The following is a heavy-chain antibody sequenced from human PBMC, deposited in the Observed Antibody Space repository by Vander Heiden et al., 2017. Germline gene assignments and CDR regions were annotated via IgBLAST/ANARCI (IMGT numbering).Heavy chain of an antibody. V-gene: IGHV3-74*01. J-gene: IGHJ6*02. Sequence: EVQLVESGGGLVQPGGSLRLPCAASGYTFSSYWMHWVRQAPGKGLVWVSRINSDGSSTSYADSVKGRFTISRDNAKNTLYLQMNSLRAEDTAVYYCASQVPAATNYYGMDVWGQGTTVTVSS. CDR2: INSDGSST. CDR3: ASQVPAATNYYGMDV. CDR1: GYTFSSYW. D-gene: IGHD2-2*01.